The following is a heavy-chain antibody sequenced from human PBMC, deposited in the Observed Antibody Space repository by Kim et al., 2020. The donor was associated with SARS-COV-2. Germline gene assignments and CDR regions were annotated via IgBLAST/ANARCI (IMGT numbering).Heavy chain of an antibody. CDR3: ARVLGSSGPLQH. CDR2: INHSGST. Sequence: SETLSLTCAVYGGSFSGYYWSWIRQPPGKGLEWIGEINHSGSTNYNPSLKSRVTISVDTSKNQFSLKLSSVTAADTAVYYCARVLGSSGPLQHWGQGTLVTVSS. CDR1: GGSFSGYY. J-gene: IGHJ1*01. V-gene: IGHV4-34*01. D-gene: IGHD6-19*01.